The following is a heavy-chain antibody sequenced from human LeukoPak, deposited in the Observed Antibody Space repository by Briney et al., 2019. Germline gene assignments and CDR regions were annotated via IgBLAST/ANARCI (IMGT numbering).Heavy chain of an antibody. CDR2: IIPIFGTA. CDR3: ARRLGDNSGHFDY. CDR1: GGTFSSYA. D-gene: IGHD4-23*01. V-gene: IGHV1-69*13. Sequence: SVKVSCKASGGTFSSYAISWVRQAPGQGLEWMGGIIPIFGTANCAQKFQGRVTITADESTSTAYMELSSLRSDDTAVYYCARRLGDNSGHFDYWGQGILVTVSS. J-gene: IGHJ4*02.